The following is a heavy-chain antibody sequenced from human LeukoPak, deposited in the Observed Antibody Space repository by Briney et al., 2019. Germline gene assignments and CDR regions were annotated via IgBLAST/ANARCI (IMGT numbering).Heavy chain of an antibody. Sequence: ASVKVSCKVSGYTLTELSMHWVRQAPGKGLEWMGGFDPEDGETIYAQKFRGRVTMTEDTSTDTAYMELSSLRSEDTAVYYCATLRLDAFYFDYWGQGTLVTVSS. J-gene: IGHJ4*02. CDR3: ATLRLDAFYFDY. CDR1: GYTLTELS. CDR2: FDPEDGET. V-gene: IGHV1-24*01. D-gene: IGHD6-25*01.